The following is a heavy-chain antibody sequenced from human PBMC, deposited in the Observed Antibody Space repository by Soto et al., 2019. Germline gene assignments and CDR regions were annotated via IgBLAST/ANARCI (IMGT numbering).Heavy chain of an antibody. V-gene: IGHV3-74*01. CDR1: GFTFSAYW. D-gene: IGHD3-3*01. CDR2: IHSDGSST. J-gene: IGHJ4*01. CDR3: ARRDLCRGHNYPFDY. Sequence: EGQLVESGGGLVQPGGSLRLCCAASGFTFSAYWMHWVRQAPGKGLVGVSYIHSDGSSTNYADSVKGRYTISRDNAKNTVYLQMNSLRADDTAVYDCARRDLCRGHNYPFDYWGQGTLVPVSS.